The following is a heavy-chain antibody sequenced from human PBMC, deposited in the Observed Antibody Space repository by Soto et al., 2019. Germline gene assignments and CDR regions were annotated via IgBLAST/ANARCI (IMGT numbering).Heavy chain of an antibody. J-gene: IGHJ4*02. CDR1: GDSFSDYY. V-gene: IGHV4-59*01. CDR2: VFHSATT. D-gene: IGHD6-19*01. Sequence: QVQLQESGPGLVKPSETLTLTCTVSGDSFSDYYWNWIRQVPGKGLEWIGFVFHSATTSYHPSLTTRAAISDDTSKKQFSLRLTSVTAADTAIYYLARGHYSSGWPIDHWGQGILVTVSS. CDR3: ARGHYSSGWPIDH.